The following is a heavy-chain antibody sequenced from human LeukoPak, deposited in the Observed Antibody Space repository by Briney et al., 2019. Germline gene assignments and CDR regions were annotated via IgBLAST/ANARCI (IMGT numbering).Heavy chain of an antibody. CDR3: ARVDCSSTSCYIWFDP. V-gene: IGHV3-74*01. CDR1: GFTFSSYW. J-gene: IGHJ5*02. D-gene: IGHD2-2*02. CDR2: VNRDGSST. Sequence: PGGSLRLSCAASGFTFSSYWMHWVRQAPGKGLVWVSRVNRDGSSTNYADSVKGRFTISRDNAKNTVYLQMNSLRAEDTAVYYCARVDCSSTSCYIWFDPWDQGTLVTVSS.